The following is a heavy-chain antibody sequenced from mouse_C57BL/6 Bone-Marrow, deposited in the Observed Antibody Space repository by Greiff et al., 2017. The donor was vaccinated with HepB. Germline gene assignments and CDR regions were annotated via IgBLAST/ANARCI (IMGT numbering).Heavy chain of an antibody. V-gene: IGHV1-81*01. J-gene: IGHJ2*01. Sequence: VQLQQSGAELVRPGASVKLSCKASGYTFTSYGISWVKQRTGQGLEWIGKIYPSSGNTYYNEKFKGKATLTADKSSSTSYMELRSLTSEDSAVYFCARNDDYYVYFDFWGRGTALTVSS. CDR1: GYTFTSYG. D-gene: IGHD2-3*01. CDR2: IYPSSGNT. CDR3: ARNDDYYVYFDF.